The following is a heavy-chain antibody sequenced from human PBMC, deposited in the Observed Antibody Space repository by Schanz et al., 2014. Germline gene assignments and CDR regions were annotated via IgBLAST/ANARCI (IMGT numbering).Heavy chain of an antibody. CDR3: AKDISYTSGKDDY. CDR1: GFSFGTYA. J-gene: IGHJ4*02. Sequence: EVHLLESGGGLVQPGGSLRLSCAASGFSFGTYAMSWVRQAPGKGLLWVSSISGTGGDDTYYADSVKGRFTISRDNSKNTLFLQMNSLRVEESAIYYCAKDISYTSGKDDYWGQGTLVTVSS. D-gene: IGHD3-22*01. V-gene: IGHV3-23*01. CDR2: ISGTGGDDT.